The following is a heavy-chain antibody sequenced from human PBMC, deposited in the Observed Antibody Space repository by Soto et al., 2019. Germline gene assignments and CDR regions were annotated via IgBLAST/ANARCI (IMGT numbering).Heavy chain of an antibody. CDR1: GDSVSSSSVA. D-gene: IGHD2-15*01. CDR3: ARSEEDSDYYYYGLDV. J-gene: IGHJ6*02. V-gene: IGHV6-1*01. Sequence: SPTLSLTCVISGDSVSSSSVAWNWVRQSPSRGLEWLGRTYYRSRWHSDFAVSVRGRIVINADTSKNQFSLQLNSVTPEDTAVYSCARSEEDSDYYYYGLDVWGQGTTVAVSS. CDR2: TYYRSRWHS.